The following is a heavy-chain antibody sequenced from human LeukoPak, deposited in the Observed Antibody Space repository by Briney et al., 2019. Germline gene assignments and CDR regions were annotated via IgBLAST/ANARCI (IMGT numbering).Heavy chain of an antibody. CDR3: ARVPRGDVVGATKLAFDI. CDR2: IYYSGST. V-gene: IGHV4-30-4*01. J-gene: IGHJ3*02. CDR1: DGSFSSGDYS. Sequence: SETLSLTCTVSDGSFSSGDYSWNWIRQPPGKGLEWIGNIYYSGSTSYNSSLKSRVIVSVDTSKNQFSLKLSSVTAADTAVYYCARVPRGDVVGATKLAFDIWGQGTMVTVSS. D-gene: IGHD1-26*01.